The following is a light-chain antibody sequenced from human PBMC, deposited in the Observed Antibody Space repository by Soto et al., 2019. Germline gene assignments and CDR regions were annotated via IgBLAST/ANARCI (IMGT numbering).Light chain of an antibody. CDR3: QTWATGSYV. Sequence: QPVLTQSPSASASLGASVKLTCTLSSGHSNYAIAWHQQQSEKGPRYLMKVNSDGSHSKGDGIPDRFSGSSSGAERYLSISSLQSEDEADYYCQTWATGSYVFGTGTKVNVL. CDR1: SGHSNYA. V-gene: IGLV4-69*01. CDR2: VNSDGSH. J-gene: IGLJ1*01.